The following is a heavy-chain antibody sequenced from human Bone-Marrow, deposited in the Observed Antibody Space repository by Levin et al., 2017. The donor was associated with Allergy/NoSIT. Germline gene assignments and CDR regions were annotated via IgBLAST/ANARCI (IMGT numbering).Heavy chain of an antibody. J-gene: IGHJ5*02. CDR1: GFTLSNHA. Sequence: GESLKISCVADGFTLSNHAMHWVRQAPGKGLEYVSALSSDGKTTYYATSVKGRFTISRDTSKNTLYLQMASLRHEDVAVYFCARGAAPEALLFWFDPWGQGIPVIVSS. V-gene: IGHV3-64*01. CDR2: LSSDGKTT. D-gene: IGHD6-13*01. CDR3: ARGAAPEALLFWFDP.